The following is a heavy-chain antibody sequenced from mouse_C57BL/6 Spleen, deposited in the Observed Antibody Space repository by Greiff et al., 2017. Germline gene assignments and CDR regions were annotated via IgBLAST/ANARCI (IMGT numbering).Heavy chain of an antibody. J-gene: IGHJ1*03. V-gene: IGHV5-6*01. CDR3: ARPVYGSGYWYFDV. D-gene: IGHD1-1*01. CDR1: GFTFSSYG. CDR2: ISSGGSYT. Sequence: EVKLQESGGDLVKPGGSLKLSCAASGFTFSSYGMSWVRQTPDKRLEWVATISSGGSYTYYPDSVKGRFTISRDNAKNTLYLQMSSLKSEDTAMYYCARPVYGSGYWYFDVWGTGTTVTVSS.